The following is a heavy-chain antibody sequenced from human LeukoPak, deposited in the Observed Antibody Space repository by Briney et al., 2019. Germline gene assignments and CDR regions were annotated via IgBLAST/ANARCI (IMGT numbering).Heavy chain of an antibody. V-gene: IGHV1-2*02. D-gene: IGHD2-2*02. CDR1: GYTFTGYY. Sequence: ASVKVSCKASGYTFTGYYMHWVRQAPGQGLEWMGWINPNSGGTNYAQKFQGRVTMARDTSISTVYMELTRLRSDDTAVYYCGRGHPVVPAAIPGYWGQGTLVTVSS. J-gene: IGHJ4*02. CDR2: INPNSGGT. CDR3: GRGHPVVPAAIPGY.